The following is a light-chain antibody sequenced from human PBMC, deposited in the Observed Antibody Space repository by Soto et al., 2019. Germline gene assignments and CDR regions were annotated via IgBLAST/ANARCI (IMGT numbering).Light chain of an antibody. CDR1: QSISSY. V-gene: IGKV1-39*01. CDR2: AAS. CDR3: KQSYSNPLT. J-gene: IGKJ4*01. Sequence: DIQMTQSPSSLSASVGDRVTITCRASQSISSYLNWYQQKPGKAPKLLIYAASSLQSGVPSRFSDRGSWTDFTLNISSLQPADLATYYCKQSYSNPLTFGGRTTVEIK.